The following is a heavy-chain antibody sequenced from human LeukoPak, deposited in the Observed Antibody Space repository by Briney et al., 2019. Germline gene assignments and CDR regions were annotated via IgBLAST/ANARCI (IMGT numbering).Heavy chain of an antibody. CDR1: GYSISSDYY. D-gene: IGHD2/OR15-2a*01. CDR3: ARSPLFSYHMDV. J-gene: IGHJ6*03. Sequence: PSETLSLTCGVSGYSISSDYYWGWIRQSPGKGLEWIVTMHHSGGTYYNPSLRSRVTISVDTSKNQFSLRLSSVTATDTAVYYCARSPLFSYHMDVWGKGTTVTVSS. V-gene: IGHV4-38-2*01. CDR2: MHHSGGT.